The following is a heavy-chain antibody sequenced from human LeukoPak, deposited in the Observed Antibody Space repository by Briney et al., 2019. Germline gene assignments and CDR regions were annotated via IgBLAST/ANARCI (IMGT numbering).Heavy chain of an antibody. CDR3: ARPHPNYYDSSAYYSWIDF. D-gene: IGHD3-22*01. Sequence: GGSLRLSCAASGFIFSDFSMHWVRQAPGKGLEWVSYITASSSAIYYADYVKGRFTISRDNAKNSLYLHMNSLRAEDTALYYCARPHPNYYDSSAYYSWIDFWGQGTLVTVSS. CDR2: ITASSSAI. CDR1: GFIFSDFS. J-gene: IGHJ4*02. V-gene: IGHV3-48*01.